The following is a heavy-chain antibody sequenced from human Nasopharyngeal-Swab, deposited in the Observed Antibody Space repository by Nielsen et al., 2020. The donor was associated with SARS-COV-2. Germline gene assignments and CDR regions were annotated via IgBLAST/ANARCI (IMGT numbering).Heavy chain of an antibody. CDR2: SSGSGNT. Sequence: GESLKISCEASGFTFRDHVMTWVRQAPGKGLEWVSTSSGSGNTHYADSLKGRFTISRDNSKNTVFLQMNSLRAEDTAIYSCASWAGSSRDYYGPLDYWGQGNLVTVSS. D-gene: IGHD6-25*01. V-gene: IGHV3-23*01. CDR1: GFTFRDHV. J-gene: IGHJ4*02. CDR3: ASWAGSSRDYYGPLDY.